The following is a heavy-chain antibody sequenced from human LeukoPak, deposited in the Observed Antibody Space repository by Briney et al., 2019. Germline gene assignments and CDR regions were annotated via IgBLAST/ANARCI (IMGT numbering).Heavy chain of an antibody. J-gene: IGHJ4*02. Sequence: TSETLSLTCTVSGGSISSHYWTWIRQPPGKGLEWIGYIYSSGVTDYSPSLRSRVTMSVDTSKNQFSLKVISVTAADTAVYYCAREGGVVAGTFDYWGQGTLVTISS. CDR2: IYSSGVT. V-gene: IGHV4-59*11. CDR1: GGSISSHY. D-gene: IGHD2-15*01. CDR3: AREGGVVAGTFDY.